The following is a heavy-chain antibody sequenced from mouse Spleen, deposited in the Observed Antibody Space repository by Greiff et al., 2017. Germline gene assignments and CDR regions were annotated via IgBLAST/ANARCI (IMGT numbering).Heavy chain of an antibody. CDR3: ASLDITTVVAEYYYAMDY. Sequence: EVKVEESGGGLVKLGGSLKLSCAASGFTFSSYAMSWVRQTPEKRLEWVATISSGGGNTYYPDSVKGRFTISRDNAKNTLYLQMSSLKSEDTAMYYCASLDITTVVAEYYYAMDYWGQGTSVTVSS. CDR1: GFTFSSYA. J-gene: IGHJ4*01. V-gene: IGHV5-9*04. CDR2: ISSGGGNT. D-gene: IGHD1-1*01.